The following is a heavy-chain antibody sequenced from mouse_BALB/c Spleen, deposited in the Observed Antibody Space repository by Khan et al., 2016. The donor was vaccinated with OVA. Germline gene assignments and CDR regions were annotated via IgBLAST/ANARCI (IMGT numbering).Heavy chain of an antibody. D-gene: IGHD2-10*01. V-gene: IGHV2-6-1*01. CDR3: ARQPYYHYYIMDY. J-gene: IGHJ4*01. CDR1: GFSLTNYG. Sequence: QVQLKESGPGLVAPSQSLSITRTISGFSLTNYGVHWVRQPPGKGLEWLVVIWSDGSATYNSALKSRLSISKDNSKNQVFLKMNSLQTDDTAMYYCARQPYYHYYIMDYWGQGTSVTVSS. CDR2: IWSDGSA.